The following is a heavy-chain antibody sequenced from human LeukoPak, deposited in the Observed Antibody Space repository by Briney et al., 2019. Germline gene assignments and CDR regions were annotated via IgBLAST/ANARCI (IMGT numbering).Heavy chain of an antibody. Sequence: ASVKVSCKASGGTFSSYAISWVRQAPGQGLEWLGGIIPIFGTANYAQKFQGRVTITTDESTSTACMELSSLRSEDTAVYYCASQYCSGGSCYFLDVYYYYYMDVWGKGTTVTVSS. D-gene: IGHD2-15*01. CDR3: ASQYCSGGSCYFLDVYYYYYMDV. J-gene: IGHJ6*03. CDR2: IIPIFGTA. CDR1: GGTFSSYA. V-gene: IGHV1-69*05.